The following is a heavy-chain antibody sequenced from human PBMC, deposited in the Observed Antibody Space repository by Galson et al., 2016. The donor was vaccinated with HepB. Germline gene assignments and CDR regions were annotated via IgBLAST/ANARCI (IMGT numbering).Heavy chain of an antibody. Sequence: SVKVSCKASGHSLTGNYIHWFRQAPGQGPEWMGWIGSNSGDTKYPQKFQGWVTITRDTSISTAFMEVRGLKSDDTAVYYCARNSGKGDGMDVWGQGTLVTVSS. J-gene: IGHJ4*02. V-gene: IGHV1-2*04. CDR1: GHSLTGNY. CDR3: ARNSGKGDGMDV. CDR2: IGSNSGDT. D-gene: IGHD1-26*01.